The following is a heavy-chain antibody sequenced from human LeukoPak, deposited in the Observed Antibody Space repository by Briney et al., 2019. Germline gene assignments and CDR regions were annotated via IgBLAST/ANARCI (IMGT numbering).Heavy chain of an antibody. Sequence: GRSLTLSCAASGFTFSSYAMHWVRQAPGKGLEWVAVISYDGSNKYYADSVKGRFTSSRDNSKNTLYLQMNSLGAEDTAVYCCARGGDYYYDSSGYYSPVDYWGQGTLVTVSS. CDR1: GFTFSSYA. V-gene: IGHV3-30*04. D-gene: IGHD3-22*01. CDR3: ARGGDYYYDSSGYYSPVDY. J-gene: IGHJ4*02. CDR2: ISYDGSNK.